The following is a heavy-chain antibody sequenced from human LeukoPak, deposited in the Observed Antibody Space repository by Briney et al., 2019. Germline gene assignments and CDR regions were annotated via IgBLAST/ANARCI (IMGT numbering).Heavy chain of an antibody. J-gene: IGHJ4*02. CDR3: ARHHAEILVPND. CDR1: GGYIISRSHY. CDR2: VYYSGNT. V-gene: IGHV4-39*01. Sequence: PSETLSLTCTVSGGYIISRSHYWGWIRQPPGKGLEWIGSVYYSGNTYYNPSPKTRATISIDTPTSKNQFSLTLSSVTAADTAVYYCARHHAEILVPNDWGQGTLVTVSS. D-gene: IGHD1-1*01.